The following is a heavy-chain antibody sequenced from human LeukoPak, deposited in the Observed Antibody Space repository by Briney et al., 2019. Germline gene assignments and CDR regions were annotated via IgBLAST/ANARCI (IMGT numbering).Heavy chain of an antibody. J-gene: IGHJ4*02. CDR2: IKEDGSTT. CDR1: GFTFSSNW. CDR3: VRDLGGRSGH. V-gene: IGHV3-74*01. D-gene: IGHD1-26*01. Sequence: GGSLRLSCAASGFTFSSNWMHWVRQAPGKGLVWVSRIKEDGSTTNYADSVKGRSTIFRDNAKNTLYLQMNSLRAEDTAVYYCVRDLGGRSGHWGQGTLVTVSS.